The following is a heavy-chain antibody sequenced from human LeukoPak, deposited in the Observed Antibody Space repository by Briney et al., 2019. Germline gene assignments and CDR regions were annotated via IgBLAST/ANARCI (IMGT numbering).Heavy chain of an antibody. V-gene: IGHV1-18*01. CDR3: ARDETYYYDSSGYYGIHFQH. CDR2: ISAYNGNT. J-gene: IGHJ1*01. Sequence: ASVKVSCKASGYTFTSYGIIWVRQAPGQGLEWMGWISAYNGNTNYAQKLQGRVTMTTDTSTSTAYMELRSLRSDDTAVYYCARDETYYYDSSGYYGIHFQHWGQGTLVTVSS. D-gene: IGHD3-22*01. CDR1: GYTFTSYG.